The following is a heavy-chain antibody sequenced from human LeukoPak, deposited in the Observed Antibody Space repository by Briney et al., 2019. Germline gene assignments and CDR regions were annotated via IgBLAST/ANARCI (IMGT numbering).Heavy chain of an antibody. CDR3: VHGGLYYLDY. Sequence: GSLRLSCAASGSTFSSYEMNWVRQAPGKGLEWVSAISGSGSTYHADSVKGRFTISRDIFKNTLYLQMNSLRAEDTAVYYCVHGGLYYLDYWGQGTLVTVSS. CDR2: ISGSGST. J-gene: IGHJ4*02. CDR1: GSTFSSYE. V-gene: IGHV3-23*01. D-gene: IGHD3-10*01.